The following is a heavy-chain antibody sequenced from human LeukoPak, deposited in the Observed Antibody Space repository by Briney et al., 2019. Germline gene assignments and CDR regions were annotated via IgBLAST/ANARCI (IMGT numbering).Heavy chain of an antibody. CDR2: ISSSGSDI. D-gene: IGHD2-15*01. V-gene: IGHV3-21*05. Sequence: GGSLRLSCAASGFTFSSYSMNWVRQAPGKGLEWVSYISSSGSDIYYADSVKGRFTISRDNAKNSLYLQMNSLRAEDTAVYSCARGADGVSSNSRGWFDPWGQGTLVTVSS. CDR1: GFTFSSYS. CDR3: ARGADGVSSNSRGWFDP. J-gene: IGHJ5*02.